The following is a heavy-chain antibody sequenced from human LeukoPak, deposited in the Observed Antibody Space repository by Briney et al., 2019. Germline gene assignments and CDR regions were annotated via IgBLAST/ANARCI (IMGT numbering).Heavy chain of an antibody. CDR1: GFAFGDYA. V-gene: IGHV3-23*01. CDR2: ISGSGGST. J-gene: IGHJ4*02. D-gene: IGHD2-8*01. Sequence: PGGSLRLSCAASGFAFGDYAMHWVRQAPGKGLEWVSAISGSGGSTYYADSVKGRFTISRDNSKNTLYLQMNSLRAEDTAVYYCAKAPPLYCTNGVCYEPSDYWGQGTLVTVSS. CDR3: AKAPPLYCTNGVCYEPSDY.